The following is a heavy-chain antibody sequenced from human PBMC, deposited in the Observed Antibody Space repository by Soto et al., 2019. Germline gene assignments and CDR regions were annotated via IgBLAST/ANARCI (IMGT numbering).Heavy chain of an antibody. CDR2: ILSGGNKQ. V-gene: IGHV3-30*03. CDR3: ASGRASVAGPEFDY. Sequence: QVQLVESGGGVVQPGRSLRLSCAASGFSFSSYGMHWVRQAPGKGLEWVAGILSGGNKQYYVDSVRGRFTISRDNSKNTLSLQMNSLRGDDTAVYYCASGRASVAGPEFDYWGQGTLVTVSS. CDR1: GFSFSSYG. D-gene: IGHD6-19*01. J-gene: IGHJ4*02.